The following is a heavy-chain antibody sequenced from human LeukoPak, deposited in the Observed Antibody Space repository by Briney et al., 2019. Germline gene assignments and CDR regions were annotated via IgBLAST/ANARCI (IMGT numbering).Heavy chain of an antibody. CDR1: GYTFTSYG. Sequence: AASVKVSCKASGYTFTSYGISWVRQAPGQGLEWMGWVSAYNGNTNYAQKLQGRITMTTDTSTSTAYMELRSLRSDDTAVYYCARVITMVRGVIGFFDYWGQGTLVTVSS. CDR2: VSAYNGNT. V-gene: IGHV1-18*01. CDR3: ARVITMVRGVIGFFDY. J-gene: IGHJ4*02. D-gene: IGHD3-10*01.